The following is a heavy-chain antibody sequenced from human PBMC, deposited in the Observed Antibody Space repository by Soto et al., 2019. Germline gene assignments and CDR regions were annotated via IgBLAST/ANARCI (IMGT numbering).Heavy chain of an antibody. J-gene: IGHJ3*02. V-gene: IGHV4-30-4*08. CDR1: GGSISSGGYY. Sequence: NPSETLSLTCTVSGGSISSGGYYWSWIRQHPGKGLEWIGYIYHSGSTYYNPSLKSRVTISVDTSKNQFSLMLSSVTAADTAVYYCARGTTMFHHYGLIAFDIWGQGTMVTVSS. CDR3: ARGTTMFHHYGLIAFDI. CDR2: IYHSGST. D-gene: IGHD3-10*02.